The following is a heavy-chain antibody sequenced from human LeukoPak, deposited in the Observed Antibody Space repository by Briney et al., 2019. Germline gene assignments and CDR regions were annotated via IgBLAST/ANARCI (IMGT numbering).Heavy chain of an antibody. J-gene: IGHJ4*02. Sequence: QSGGSLRLSCAASGFAFSGYSLNWVRQAPGKGLEWVSYISGSGNTKYYADSVKGRFTISRDNAKNSLSLQMNSLRAEDTAVYCCARDRPLYCGGDCYPDSWGQGTLVTVSS. CDR2: ISGSGNTK. CDR1: GFAFSGYS. CDR3: ARDRPLYCGGDCYPDS. D-gene: IGHD2-21*02. V-gene: IGHV3-48*04.